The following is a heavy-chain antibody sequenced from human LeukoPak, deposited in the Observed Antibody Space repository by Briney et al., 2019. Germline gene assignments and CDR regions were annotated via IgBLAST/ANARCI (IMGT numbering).Heavy chain of an antibody. V-gene: IGHV3-30*04. CDR1: GFTFSSYV. CDR3: ARVRIAARLDFDY. CDR2: ISYGGSNE. Sequence: PGRSLRLSCAASGFTFSSYVMHWVRQAPGKGLEWVAIISYGGSNEYYADSVKGRFTISRDNSKNTLYLQMNSLRAEDTAVYYCARVRIAARLDFDYWGQGTLVTVSS. D-gene: IGHD6-6*01. J-gene: IGHJ4*02.